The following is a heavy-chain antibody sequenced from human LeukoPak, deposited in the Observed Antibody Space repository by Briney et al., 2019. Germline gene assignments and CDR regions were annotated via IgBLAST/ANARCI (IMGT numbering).Heavy chain of an antibody. CDR1: GYSFTSYW. D-gene: IGHD3-22*01. CDR3: ARREYDYYDSSGYYLFDY. Sequence: GESLKICCKGSGYSFTSYWIGWVHQMPGKGLEWMGIIYPGDSDTRYSPSFQGQVTISADKSISTAYLQWSSLKASDTAMYYCARREYDYYDSSGYYLFDYWGQGTLVTVSS. J-gene: IGHJ4*02. V-gene: IGHV5-51*07. CDR2: IYPGDSDT.